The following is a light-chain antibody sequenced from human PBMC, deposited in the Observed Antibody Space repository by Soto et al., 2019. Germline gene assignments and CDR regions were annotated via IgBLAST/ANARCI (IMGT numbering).Light chain of an antibody. CDR3: QQYGSSPWT. CDR2: GAS. Sequence: ESVLTQSPGTLSLSPGERATLSCRASQSVSSSYLAWYQQKPGQAPRLLIYGASSRATGIPDRLSGSGSGTDFTLTISRLEPEDFAVYYCQQYGSSPWTFGQGTKVDIK. V-gene: IGKV3-20*01. CDR1: QSVSSSY. J-gene: IGKJ1*01.